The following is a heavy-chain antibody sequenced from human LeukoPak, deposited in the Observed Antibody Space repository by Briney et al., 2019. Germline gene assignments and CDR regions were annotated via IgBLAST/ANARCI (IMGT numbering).Heavy chain of an antibody. CDR1: GGTFSSYT. CDR2: IIPILGIA. CDR3: AVYCSSASCFRFDP. J-gene: IGHJ5*02. V-gene: IGHV1-69*02. D-gene: IGHD2-2*01. Sequence: GASVKVSCKASGGTFSSYTISWVRQAPGQGLEWMGRIIPILGIANYAQKFQGRVTTTADKSTSTAYMELSSLRSEDTAVYYCAVYCSSASCFRFDPWGQGTLVTVSS.